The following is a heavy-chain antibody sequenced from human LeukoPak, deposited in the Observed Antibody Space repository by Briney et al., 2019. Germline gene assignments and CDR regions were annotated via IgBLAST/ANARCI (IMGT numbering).Heavy chain of an antibody. Sequence: GGSLRLSCVASGFTFTSDAMNWVRQAPGKGLEWVSTISGSGGSTYYADSVKGRFTISRDISKNTLFLQMNSLRADDTAVYYCAKAKYSSSSDLLDYWGQGTLVTVSS. D-gene: IGHD6-6*01. CDR3: AKAKYSSSSDLLDY. J-gene: IGHJ4*02. CDR2: ISGSGGST. V-gene: IGHV3-23*01. CDR1: GFTFTSDA.